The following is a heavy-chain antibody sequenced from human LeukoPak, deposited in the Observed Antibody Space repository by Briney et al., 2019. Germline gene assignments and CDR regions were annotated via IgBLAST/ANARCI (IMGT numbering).Heavy chain of an antibody. CDR3: DRVVPVHEYYNSYMDV. CDR1: GFPFMTYA. D-gene: IGHD1-1*01. Sequence: GGSLRLSCEASGFPFMTYAMNWIRQSPGKGLEWVAFLTRGSSNIQYAESVKGRFTISRDNGKDSLSLQMNSLRAEDTAVYYCDRVVPVHEYYNSYMDVWGKGTTLTASS. V-gene: IGHV3-48*01. CDR2: LTRGSSNI. J-gene: IGHJ6*03.